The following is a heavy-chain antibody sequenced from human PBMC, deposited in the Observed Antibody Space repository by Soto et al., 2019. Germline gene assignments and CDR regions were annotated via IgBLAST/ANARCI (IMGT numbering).Heavy chain of an antibody. Sequence: QVQLQESGPGLVKPSQTLSLTCTVSGGSISSGGYYWSWIRQHPGKGLEWIGYIYYSGSTYYNPSLKSRITISVDTSKNQFALKLSSVTAADTAVYYCARYSTVNSFDYWGQGTRVTVSS. CDR2: IYYSGST. J-gene: IGHJ4*02. CDR1: GGSISSGGYY. V-gene: IGHV4-31*03. D-gene: IGHD4-17*01. CDR3: ARYSTVNSFDY.